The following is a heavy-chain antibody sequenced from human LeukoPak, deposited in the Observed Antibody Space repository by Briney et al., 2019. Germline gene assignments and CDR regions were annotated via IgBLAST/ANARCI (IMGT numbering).Heavy chain of an antibody. CDR1: GYTFINYD. CDR2: MSPNNGKT. CDR3: ARGPPESSSSDS. Sequence: GASVKVSCKASGYTFINYDINWVRQATGQGLEWMGWMSPNNGKTGYAQNFQGRVVMTRDTSISTAYMELRRLRIEDTAVYYCARGPPESSSSDSWGQGTLVTVSS. D-gene: IGHD6-13*01. J-gene: IGHJ4*02. V-gene: IGHV1-8*01.